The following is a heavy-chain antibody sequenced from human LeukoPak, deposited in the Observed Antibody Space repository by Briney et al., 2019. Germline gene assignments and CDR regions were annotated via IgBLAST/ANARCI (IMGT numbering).Heavy chain of an antibody. CDR3: AKDPQDCSGGSCYTPGYYFDY. J-gene: IGHJ4*02. CDR1: GFTFSSYA. CDR2: ISGNGGST. V-gene: IGHV3-23*01. D-gene: IGHD2-15*01. Sequence: PGGSLGLSCAASGFTFSSYAMSWGRQAPGKGLEWVSAISGNGGSTYYADSVKGHFTISRDNSKNTLYLQMNSLRAEDTAVYYCAKDPQDCSGGSCYTPGYYFDYWGQGTLVTVSS.